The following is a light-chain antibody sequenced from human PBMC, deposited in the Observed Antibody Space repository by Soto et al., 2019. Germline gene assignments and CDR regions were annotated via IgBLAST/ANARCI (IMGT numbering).Light chain of an antibody. V-gene: IGKV1-5*03. Sequence: DIQMTQSPSTLSASVGDRVTITCRASQSISSWLAWYQQKPGKAPKVLIYKASSLESGVPSRFSGSGSGTEFTLTISSLQPDDFATYYFQHYSNYFWTFGQGPKVEIK. CDR2: KAS. J-gene: IGKJ1*01. CDR3: QHYSNYFWT. CDR1: QSISSW.